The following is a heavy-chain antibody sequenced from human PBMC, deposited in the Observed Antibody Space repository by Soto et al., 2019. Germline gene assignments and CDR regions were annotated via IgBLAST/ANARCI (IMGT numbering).Heavy chain of an antibody. V-gene: IGHV3-30-3*01. CDR2: ISHDGINK. CDR3: ARDMYSSDYFVRWFEP. J-gene: IGHJ5*02. D-gene: IGHD6-19*01. Sequence: QVRLVESGGGVVQPGRSLRLSCTASGFSFSSYAMYWFRQPPGKGLEWVAVISHDGINKHYADSVKGRVTVSRDNSNHSLDLQLNSLRGEDTAMYYWARDMYSSDYFVRWFEPWGQGTLVTFSS. CDR1: GFSFSSYA.